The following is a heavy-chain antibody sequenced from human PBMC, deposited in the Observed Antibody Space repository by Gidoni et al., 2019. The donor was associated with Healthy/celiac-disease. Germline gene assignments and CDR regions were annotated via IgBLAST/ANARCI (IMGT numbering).Heavy chain of an antibody. Sequence: EVQLVASGGGLVQTGGSLRLSCAASGFTFSSYSMNWVRQAPGKGLAWVSYISSSSSTIYYADSVKSRFTISRDNAKNSLYLQMNSLRAEDTAVYYCARELVGATVVRGTYHQRGSDAFDIWGQGTMVTVSS. D-gene: IGHD1-26*01. CDR1: GFTFSSYS. CDR3: ARELVGATVVRGTYHQRGSDAFDI. J-gene: IGHJ3*02. V-gene: IGHV3-48*04. CDR2: ISSSSSTI.